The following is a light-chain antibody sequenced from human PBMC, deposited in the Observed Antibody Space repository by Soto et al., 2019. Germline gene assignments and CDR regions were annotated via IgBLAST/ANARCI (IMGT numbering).Light chain of an antibody. J-gene: IGKJ1*01. Sequence: EIVMTQSPATLSVSPGERATLSCRASQSVSSNLAWYQQKPGQAPRLLIYGASTRATGIPARFSGSGSGTEVTPPLQRLQFGGFCVLYLQEYNNSAPLTVGQGNKVEIK. CDR1: QSVSSN. CDR2: GAS. CDR3: QEYNNSAPLT. V-gene: IGKV3-15*01.